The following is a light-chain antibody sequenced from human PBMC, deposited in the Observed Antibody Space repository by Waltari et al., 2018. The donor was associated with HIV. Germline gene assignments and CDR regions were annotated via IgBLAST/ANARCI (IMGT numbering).Light chain of an antibody. CDR1: HTIGTS. V-gene: IGKV1-39*01. CDR3: QQSNTSPWT. J-gene: IGKJ1*01. CDR2: SAS. Sequence: DIQMTQSPSSLYASVGERVTITCRASHTIGTSVIWYRQKAGKAPELLISSASIVQSGVPSRFSGSGSGADFTLTITDLQPGDFASYFCQQSNTSPWTFGQGTRLEIK.